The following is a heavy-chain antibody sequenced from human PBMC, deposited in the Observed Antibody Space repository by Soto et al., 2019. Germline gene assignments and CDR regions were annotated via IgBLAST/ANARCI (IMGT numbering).Heavy chain of an antibody. J-gene: IGHJ4*02. V-gene: IGHV4-31*03. CDR1: GGSISSGGYY. Sequence: QVQLQELGPGLVKPSQTLSLTCTVSGGSISSGGYYWSWIRQHPGKGLEWIGYIYYSGSTYYNSSLKSRVTISVDTSKNQFSLKLSSVTAADTAVYYCARVWDSSGPNFDYWGQGTLVTVSS. CDR3: ARVWDSSGPNFDY. CDR2: IYYSGST. D-gene: IGHD3-22*01.